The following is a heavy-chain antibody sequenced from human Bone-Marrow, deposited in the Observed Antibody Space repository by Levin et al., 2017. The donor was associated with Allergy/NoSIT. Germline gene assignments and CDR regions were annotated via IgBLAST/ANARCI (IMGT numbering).Heavy chain of an antibody. D-gene: IGHD2-15*01. CDR2: INSDGSST. CDR1: GFTFSNHW. Sequence: QTGGSLRLSCAASGFTFSNHWMNWVRQTPGKGLVWVSHINSDGSSTAYADSVKGRFTISRDNAKNTVYLQMNSLKVEDTAVYYCADIGQDYWGQGILVTVSS. CDR3: ADIGQDY. J-gene: IGHJ4*02. V-gene: IGHV3-74*03.